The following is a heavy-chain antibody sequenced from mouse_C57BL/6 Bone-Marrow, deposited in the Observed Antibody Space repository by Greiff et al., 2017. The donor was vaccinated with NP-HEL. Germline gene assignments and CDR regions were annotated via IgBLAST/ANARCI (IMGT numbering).Heavy chain of an antibody. CDR3: ARRGYYGSSPFAY. D-gene: IGHD1-1*01. J-gene: IGHJ3*01. Sequence: EVQLVESGPELVKPGASVKMSCKASGYTFTDYNMHWVKQSHGKSLEWIGYINPNNGGTSYNQKFKGKATLTVNKSSSTAYMELRSLTSEDSAVYYCARRGYYGSSPFAYWGQGTLVTVSA. CDR1: GYTFTDYN. CDR2: INPNNGGT. V-gene: IGHV1-22*01.